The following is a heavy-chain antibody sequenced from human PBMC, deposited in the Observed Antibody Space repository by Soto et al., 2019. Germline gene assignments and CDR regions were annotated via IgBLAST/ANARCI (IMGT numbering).Heavy chain of an antibody. Sequence: GGSLRLSXAASGFTFSGYWMNWVRQAPGKGLVWVSRISTDGGTTTYADSVKGRFTISRDNAKNTLYLQMNSLRAEGTAVYYCARPGGDGSSDRWFDPWGQGTLVTVS. CDR3: ARPGGDGSSDRWFDP. V-gene: IGHV3-74*01. J-gene: IGHJ5*02. CDR1: GFTFSGYW. CDR2: ISTDGGTT. D-gene: IGHD2-15*01.